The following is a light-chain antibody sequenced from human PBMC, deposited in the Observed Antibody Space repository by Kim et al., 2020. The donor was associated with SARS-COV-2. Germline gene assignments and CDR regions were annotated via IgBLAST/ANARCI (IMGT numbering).Light chain of an antibody. V-gene: IGLV2-23*02. CDR2: EVS. Sequence: QSITNSCTGTSSDVGSYNLVSWYQKHPGKAPKLMIYEVSKRPSGVSNRFSGSKAGNTASLTISGLQAEDEADYYCCSYAGSSTHVVFGGGTQLTVL. CDR3: CSYAGSSTHVV. CDR1: SSDVGSYNL. J-gene: IGLJ2*01.